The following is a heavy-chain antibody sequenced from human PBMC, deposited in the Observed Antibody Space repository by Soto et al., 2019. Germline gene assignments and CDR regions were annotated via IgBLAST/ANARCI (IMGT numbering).Heavy chain of an antibody. CDR2: INPSGGST. V-gene: IGHV1-46*01. CDR1: GYTFTSYY. CDR3: ARASRVLRYFDWLDPFPFDY. Sequence: GASVKVSCKASGYTFTSYYMHWVRQAPGQGLEWMGIINPSGGSTSYAQKFQGRVTMTRDTSTSTVYMELSSLRSEDTAVYYCARASRVLRYFDWLDPFPFDYWGQGTLVTVSS. D-gene: IGHD3-9*01. J-gene: IGHJ4*02.